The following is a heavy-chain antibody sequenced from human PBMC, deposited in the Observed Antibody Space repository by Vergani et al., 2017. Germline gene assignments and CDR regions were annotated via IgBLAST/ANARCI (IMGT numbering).Heavy chain of an antibody. CDR2: ISGSGGST. CDR1: GFTFSSYA. CDR3: AKDFSQPYDYVWGSYRSDFDY. J-gene: IGHJ4*02. V-gene: IGHV3-23*01. D-gene: IGHD3-16*02. Sequence: EVQLLESGGGLVQPGGSLSLSCAASGFTFSSYAMSWVRQAPGKGLEWVSAISGSGGSTYYADSVKGRFTISRDNSKNTLYLQMNSLRAEDTAVYYCAKDFSQPYDYVWGSYRSDFDYWGQGTLVTVSS.